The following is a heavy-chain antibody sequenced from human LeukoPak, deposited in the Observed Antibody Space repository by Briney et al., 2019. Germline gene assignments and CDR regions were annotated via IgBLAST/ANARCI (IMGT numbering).Heavy chain of an antibody. V-gene: IGHV3-23*01. Sequence: GGSLRLSCAASGFTFSSYAMSWVRQAPGKGLEWVSAISGSGGSTYYADSVKGRFTISRDNSKTTLYLQMNSLRAEDTAVYYCAKDLGDYYGSPDAFDIWGQGTMVTVSS. J-gene: IGHJ3*02. CDR3: AKDLGDYYGSPDAFDI. CDR1: GFTFSSYA. CDR2: ISGSGGST. D-gene: IGHD3-10*01.